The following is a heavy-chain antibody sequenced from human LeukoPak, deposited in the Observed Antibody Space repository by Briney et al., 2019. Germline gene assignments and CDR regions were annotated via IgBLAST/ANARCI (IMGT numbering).Heavy chain of an antibody. CDR2: TRNKANSYTT. Sequence: GGSLRLSCAASGFTFSDHYMDWVRQAPGKGLEWVGRTRNKANSYTTGYAASVKGRFTISRDDSKNSLYLQMSSLKTEDTAVYYCTLSRRAVSGPYDMDVWGKGTTVTVSS. CDR3: TLSRRAVSGPYDMDV. V-gene: IGHV3-72*01. D-gene: IGHD6-19*01. CDR1: GFTFSDHY. J-gene: IGHJ6*04.